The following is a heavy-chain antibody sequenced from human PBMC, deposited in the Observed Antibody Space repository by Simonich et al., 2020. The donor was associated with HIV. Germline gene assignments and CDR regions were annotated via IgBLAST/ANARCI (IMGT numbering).Heavy chain of an antibody. CDR1: GFTFSSYA. J-gene: IGHJ4*02. V-gene: IGHV3-30*07. Sequence: QVQLVESGGGVVQPGRSLRLSCAASGFTFSSYALHWVRQAPGKGREWVAVISYDGSNKYYADSVKGRFTISRDTSKNPLYLQMNSLRAEDTAVYYRASGGSISSVWAEDYWGQGTLVTVSS. CDR3: ASGGSISSVWAEDY. D-gene: IGHD3-16*01. CDR2: ISYDGSNK.